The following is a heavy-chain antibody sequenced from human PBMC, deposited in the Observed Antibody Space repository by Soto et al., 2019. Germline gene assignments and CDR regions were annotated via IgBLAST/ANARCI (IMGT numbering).Heavy chain of an antibody. CDR2: IYYIWTT. V-gene: IGHV4-31*03. CDR3: ARNESDKGWFDP. CDR1: GGSLNSGNDYWRYY. J-gene: IGHJ5*02. Sequence: QVQLQESGPGLVKPSQTLSLTCTVSGGSLNSGNDYWRYYWRWIRQQPGKGLEWIGNIYYIWTTDYNTSLRSRVTIFVDRSQNQISLTLRSVTAADTAVYYCARNESDKGWFDPWGQGIQVTVSS. D-gene: IGHD2-21*02.